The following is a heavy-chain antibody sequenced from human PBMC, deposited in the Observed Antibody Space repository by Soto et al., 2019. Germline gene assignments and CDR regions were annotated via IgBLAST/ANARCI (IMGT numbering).Heavy chain of an antibody. CDR1: GFTFSGSA. J-gene: IGHJ4*02. D-gene: IGHD5-12*01. CDR3: ARQKGDIVARPPDH. CDR2: ISGGGST. V-gene: IGHV3-23*01. Sequence: EVQLSESGGGLVQPGGSPRLSCGGAGFTFSGSAVSWVRQAPGRGLEWVSGISGGGSTEYADSVKGRFGISRDNSKDTVYLYMNSLRDDDTAVYYCARQKGDIVARPPDHWGQGILVTVSS.